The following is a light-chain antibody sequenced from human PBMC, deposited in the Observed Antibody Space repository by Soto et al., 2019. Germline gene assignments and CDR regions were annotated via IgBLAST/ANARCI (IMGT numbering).Light chain of an antibody. CDR1: QSISIW. CDR3: LQTYNLPRT. Sequence: GGRVTITCRASQSISIWLAWYQQKPGKAPKLLIYAASSLESGVPSRFSGSGSGTDFTLTISNMQREDFATYYCLQTYNLPRTFGQGTKVDI. CDR2: AAS. V-gene: IGKV1-5*03. J-gene: IGKJ1*01.